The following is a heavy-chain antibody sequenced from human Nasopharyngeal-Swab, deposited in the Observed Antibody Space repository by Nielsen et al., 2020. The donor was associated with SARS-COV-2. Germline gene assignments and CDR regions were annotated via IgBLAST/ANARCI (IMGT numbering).Heavy chain of an antibody. CDR3: ALTPYCTTATCFYLDY. CDR2: ISAADGNT. Sequence: ASVKVSCQASGYTFTSYGITWVRQSPGQGLEWVGWISAADGNTNYAQKLQGRFTMTTDTSASTVYMDLRILTSDDTAMYYCALTPYCTTATCFYLDYWGQGALVTASS. CDR1: GYTFTSYG. J-gene: IGHJ4*02. D-gene: IGHD2-8*01. V-gene: IGHV1-18*01.